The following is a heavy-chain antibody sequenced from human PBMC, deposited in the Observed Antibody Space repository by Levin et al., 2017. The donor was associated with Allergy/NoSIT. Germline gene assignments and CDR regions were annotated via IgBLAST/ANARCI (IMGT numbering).Heavy chain of an antibody. CDR2: ISASGGST. D-gene: IGHD7-27*01. V-gene: IGHV3-23*01. CDR3: AKDQAWGFDY. Sequence: LSLTCAASGFTFNIYGMSWVRQAPGKGLEWVSAISASGGSTYYADSVKGRFTISRDNSKNTLYLQMNSLRAEDTAVYYCAKDQAWGFDYWGQGTLVTVSS. CDR1: GFTFNIYG. J-gene: IGHJ4*02.